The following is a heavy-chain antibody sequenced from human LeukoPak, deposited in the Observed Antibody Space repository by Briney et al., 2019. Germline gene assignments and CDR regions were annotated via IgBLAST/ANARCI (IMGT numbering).Heavy chain of an antibody. CDR3: ARDGQGIWFGENGWFDP. CDR1: GYTFTSYY. CDR2: INPSGGST. Sequence: GASVKVSCKASGYTFTSYYMHWVRQAPGQGLEWMGIINPSGGSTTYAQKFQGRVTMTRDTSTSTVYMELSSLRSEDTAVYYCARDGQGIWFGENGWFDPWGQGTLVTVSS. V-gene: IGHV1-46*01. D-gene: IGHD3-10*01. J-gene: IGHJ5*02.